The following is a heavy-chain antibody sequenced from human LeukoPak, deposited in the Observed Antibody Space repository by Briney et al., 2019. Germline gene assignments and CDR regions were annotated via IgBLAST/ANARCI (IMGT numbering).Heavy chain of an antibody. CDR2: INPNSGGT. CDR3: AREREQWLADYFDY. D-gene: IGHD6-19*01. J-gene: IGHJ4*02. CDR1: GYTFTGYY. Sequence: ASVEVSYKPSGYTFTGYYMHWWRQAAGQRLGWRGWINPNSGGTNYAQKFQGRVTMTRDTSISTAYMELSRLRSDDTAVYYCAREREQWLADYFDYWGQGTLVTVSS. V-gene: IGHV1-2*02.